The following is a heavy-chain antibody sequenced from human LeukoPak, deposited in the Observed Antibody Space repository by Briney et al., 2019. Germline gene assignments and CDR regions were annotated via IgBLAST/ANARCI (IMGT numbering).Heavy chain of an antibody. CDR1: GFTFSSYS. CDR2: ISSSRSYI. Sequence: GGSLRLSCAASGFTFSSYSMNWVRQAPGKGLEWVSSISSSRSYIFYADSVKGRFTISRDNAKNSPYLQMNSLRAEDTAVYYFARDVPYYYESSGYYSLGFDIWGQGTMVTVSS. V-gene: IGHV3-21*01. J-gene: IGHJ3*02. D-gene: IGHD3-22*01. CDR3: ARDVPYYYESSGYYSLGFDI.